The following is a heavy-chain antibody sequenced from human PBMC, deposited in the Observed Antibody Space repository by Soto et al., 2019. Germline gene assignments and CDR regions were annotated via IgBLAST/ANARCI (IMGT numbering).Heavy chain of an antibody. Sequence: ASVKVSCKASGYTFTTYGISWVRQAPGQGLEWMGWISANNGNTNYAQKLQGRVTMTTDTSTSTVYMELRGLRSDDTAVYYCARSLYCTPTGCDYDAFDIWGQGTMVTVSS. V-gene: IGHV1-18*01. CDR3: ARSLYCTPTGCDYDAFDI. CDR2: ISANNGNT. D-gene: IGHD2-2*01. CDR1: GYTFTTYG. J-gene: IGHJ3*02.